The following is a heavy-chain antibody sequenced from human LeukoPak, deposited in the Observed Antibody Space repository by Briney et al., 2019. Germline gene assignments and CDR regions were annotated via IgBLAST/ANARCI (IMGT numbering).Heavy chain of an antibody. J-gene: IGHJ4*02. V-gene: IGHV4-39*02. CDR2: IYYSGSI. D-gene: IGHD6-19*01. CDR1: GGSISSGSYY. Sequence: SQTLSLTCTVSGGSISSGSYYWGWIRQPPGKGLEWIVSIYYSGSIFYHPSLKSRVTISIDTSKNHFSLKLSSVTAADTDVYYCARDDTGYSSGWSKDFDYWGQGTLVTVSS. CDR3: ARDDTGYSSGWSKDFDY.